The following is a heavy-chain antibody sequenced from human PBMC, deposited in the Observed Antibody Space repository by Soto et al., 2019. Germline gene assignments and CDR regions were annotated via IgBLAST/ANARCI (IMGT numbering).Heavy chain of an antibody. D-gene: IGHD2-2*01. Sequence: QVQLVQSGAEVKKPGSSVKVSCKASGGTFSSYTISWVRQAPGQGLEWMGRIIPILGIANYAQKFQGRVTITADKSTSTAYMELSSLRAEDTAVYYCARGTYPYYMDVWGKGTTVTVSS. CDR2: IIPILGIA. J-gene: IGHJ6*03. V-gene: IGHV1-69*02. CDR3: ARGTYPYYMDV. CDR1: GGTFSSYT.